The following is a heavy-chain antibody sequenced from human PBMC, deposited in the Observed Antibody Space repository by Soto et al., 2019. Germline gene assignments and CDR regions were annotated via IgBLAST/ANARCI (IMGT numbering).Heavy chain of an antibody. CDR2: IYSGGST. V-gene: IGHV3-53*04. CDR3: ARVMWFGELSRSYGMDV. CDR1: GFTVSSNY. Sequence: EVQLVESGGGLVQPGGSLRLSCAASGFTVSSNYMSWVRQAPGKGLEWVSVIYSGGSTYYADSVKGRFTISRHNSKNTLYLQMNSLRAEDTAVYYCARVMWFGELSRSYGMDVWGQGTTVTVSS. J-gene: IGHJ6*02. D-gene: IGHD3-10*01.